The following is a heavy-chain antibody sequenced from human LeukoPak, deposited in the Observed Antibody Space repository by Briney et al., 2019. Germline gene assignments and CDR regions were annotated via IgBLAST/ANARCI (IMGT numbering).Heavy chain of an antibody. J-gene: IGHJ4*02. Sequence: PGGSLRLSCAASGFVFSTYGMHWVRQAPGKGLEWVAVIWSHGNTKKYADSVTGRFTISRDNSKNTLYLQMNSLRAEDTAVYYCARDQMDYWGQGTLVTVSS. CDR1: GFVFSTYG. CDR3: ARDQMDY. V-gene: IGHV3-33*01. CDR2: IWSHGNTK.